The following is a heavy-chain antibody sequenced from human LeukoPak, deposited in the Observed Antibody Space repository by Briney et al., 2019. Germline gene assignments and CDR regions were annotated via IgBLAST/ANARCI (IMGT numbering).Heavy chain of an antibody. CDR1: GGTFSSYA. CDR2: IIPIFGTA. J-gene: IGHJ6*02. CDR3: ASPRYCSSTSCYGYYYYYGMDV. D-gene: IGHD2-2*01. V-gene: IGHV1-69*13. Sequence: APVKVSSKASGGTFSSYAISWVRQAPGQGLEWMGGIIPIFGTANYAQKFQGRVTITADESTSTAYMELSSLRSEDTAVYYCASPRYCSSTSCYGYYYYYGMDVWGQGTTVTVSS.